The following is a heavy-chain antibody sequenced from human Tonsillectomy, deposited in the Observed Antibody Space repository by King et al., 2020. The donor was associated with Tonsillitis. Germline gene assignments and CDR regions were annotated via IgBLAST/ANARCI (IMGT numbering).Heavy chain of an antibody. Sequence: VQLVESGGGVVQPGRSLRLSCATGGFSFRSYGMHWVRQAPGKGLEWVARISDDGSNKDYADSVKGRFTISRDNSQNTLYLQLNSLRYEDTAVYYCANGDSSSWFDDYWGQGTLVTVSS. V-gene: IGHV3-30*18. CDR1: GFSFRSYG. CDR2: ISDDGSNK. J-gene: IGHJ4*02. CDR3: ANGDSSSWFDDY. D-gene: IGHD6-13*01.